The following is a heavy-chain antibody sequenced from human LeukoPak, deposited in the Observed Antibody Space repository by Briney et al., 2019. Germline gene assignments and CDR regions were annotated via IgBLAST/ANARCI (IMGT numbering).Heavy chain of an antibody. CDR1: GGSISSSSSDYY. D-gene: IGHD3-9*01. Sequence: SETLSLTCTVSGGSISSSSSDYYWGWIRQPPGKGLEWIGTIYYSGSTYYNPSLKSRVSISVDTSKNQFSLKLSSVTAADTAVYYCARLIVLTGYYIDYWGQGTLVTVSS. J-gene: IGHJ4*02. CDR3: ARLIVLTGYYIDY. CDR2: IYYSGST. V-gene: IGHV4-39*01.